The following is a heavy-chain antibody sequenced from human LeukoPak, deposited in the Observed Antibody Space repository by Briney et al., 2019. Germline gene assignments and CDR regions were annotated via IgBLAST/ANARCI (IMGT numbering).Heavy chain of an antibody. V-gene: IGHV1-24*01. CDR3: ATGRRGAVAGIVPYYFDY. J-gene: IGHJ4*02. Sequence: ASVKVSCKVSGYTLTELSMHWVRQAPGKGLEWMGGFDPEDGETIYAQKFQGRVTMTEDTSTDTAYMELGSLRSEDTAVYYCATGRRGAVAGIVPYYFDYWGQGTLVTVSS. CDR2: FDPEDGET. CDR1: GYTLTELS. D-gene: IGHD6-19*01.